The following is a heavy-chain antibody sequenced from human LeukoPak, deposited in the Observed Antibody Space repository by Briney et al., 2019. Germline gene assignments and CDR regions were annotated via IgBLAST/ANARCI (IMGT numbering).Heavy chain of an antibody. D-gene: IGHD1-1*01. CDR3: ARWKGGDNWFDP. CDR2: IYPGDSDT. Sequence: HGASLQISCEGPGYSFTTYWIGWVRQLSGKGLEWMGIIYPGDSDTRYSPSFQGQVTISADKSISTAYLQWSSLKASDTAMYYCARWKGGDNWFDPWGQGTLVTVSS. V-gene: IGHV5-51*01. CDR1: GYSFTTYW. J-gene: IGHJ5*02.